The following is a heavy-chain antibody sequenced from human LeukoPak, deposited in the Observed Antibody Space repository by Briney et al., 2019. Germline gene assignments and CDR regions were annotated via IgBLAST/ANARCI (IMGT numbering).Heavy chain of an antibody. CDR3: ARLTFGGVIGFDY. V-gene: IGHV3-21*01. CDR2: ISSSGSHM. Sequence: PGGSLRLSCAASGFXFSSYSINWVRQAPGKGLEWVSPISSSGSHMYYADSVKGRFTISRDNAKNSLYLQMNSLRAEDTAVYYCARLTFGGVIGFDYWGQGTLVTVSS. J-gene: IGHJ4*02. CDR1: GFXFSSYS. D-gene: IGHD3-16*02.